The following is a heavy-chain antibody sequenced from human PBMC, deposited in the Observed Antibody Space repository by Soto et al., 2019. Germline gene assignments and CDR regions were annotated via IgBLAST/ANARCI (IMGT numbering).Heavy chain of an antibody. CDR1: GGSSKNFY. CDR2: IFSSGST. D-gene: IGHD5-12*01. J-gene: IGHJ4*02. V-gene: IGHV4-4*07. CDR3: AREGSYSAYNFAHGIQLWSFDF. Sequence: AFVILSHPRSVFGGSSKNFYWSCVRQPAGEGLEWIGRIFSSGSTSFNPSLESRVAMSVDTSKNHFSLNLSSVTAADMAVYYCAREGSYSAYNFAHGIQLWSFDFWGQGALVTVS.